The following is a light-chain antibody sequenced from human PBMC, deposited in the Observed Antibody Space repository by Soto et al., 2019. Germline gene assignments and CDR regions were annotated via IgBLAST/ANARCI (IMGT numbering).Light chain of an antibody. CDR2: GAS. CDR1: QSVNIY. V-gene: IGKV3D-15*01. J-gene: IGKJ4*01. Sequence: DIVMTQSPATLSVSPRERATLSGRASQSVNIYLAWYQQKPGQAPRLLIFGASYRATGIPARFSGSGSGTDFTLTISSLQPEDFATYYCQQSYSTPLTFGGGTKVDIK. CDR3: QQSYSTPLT.